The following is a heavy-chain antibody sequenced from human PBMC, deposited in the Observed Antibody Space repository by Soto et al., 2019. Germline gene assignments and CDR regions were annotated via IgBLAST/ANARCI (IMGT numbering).Heavy chain of an antibody. CDR3: ARGGHIAVVTASFDN. V-gene: IGHV1-46*02. CDR2: IHPSGGGT. Sequence: QVQLVQSGAEVRKPGASVKVSCKPSGYTFNTYYLHWLRQAPGHALEWMVVIHPSGGGTTYAQKFLGRVTVTRDTSTTTVFMELSSLRSDDTAVYYCARGGHIAVVTASFDNWGQGTLVTVSS. J-gene: IGHJ4*02. CDR1: GYTFNTYY. D-gene: IGHD2-21*02.